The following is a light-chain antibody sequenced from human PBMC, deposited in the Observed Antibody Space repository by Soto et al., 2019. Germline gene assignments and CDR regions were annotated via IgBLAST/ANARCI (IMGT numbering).Light chain of an antibody. CDR3: QQRHSWPRT. CDR2: YTS. J-gene: IGKJ1*01. CDR1: QYVGTR. V-gene: IGKV3-11*01. Sequence: EIVLTQSPATLSSSLGDTATLSCRASQYVGTRLAWYQHKPGQAPRLLIYYTSNWSTGIPARFSGSGSGTDFTLTISSLAPEDFAIYSCQQRHSWPRTFGQGTKVEIK.